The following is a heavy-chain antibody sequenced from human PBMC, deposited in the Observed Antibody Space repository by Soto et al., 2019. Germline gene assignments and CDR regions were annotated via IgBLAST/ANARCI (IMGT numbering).Heavy chain of an antibody. D-gene: IGHD6-13*01. Sequence: GGSLRLSCAASGFTFNSYGVHWVRQAPGKGLEWVAVIWYDGSNKYYADSVKGRFTISRDNSKNTLYLQMNSLRAEDTAVYYCIAAAGTLLFDYWGQGTLVTVSS. CDR1: GFTFNSYG. V-gene: IGHV3-33*01. CDR3: IAAAGTLLFDY. J-gene: IGHJ4*02. CDR2: IWYDGSNK.